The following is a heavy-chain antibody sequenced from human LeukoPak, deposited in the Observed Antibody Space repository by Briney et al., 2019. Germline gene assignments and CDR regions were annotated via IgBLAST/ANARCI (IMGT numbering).Heavy chain of an antibody. J-gene: IGHJ5*02. CDR3: ASSSAAYGTTHSSSVP. Sequence: SETLSLTCTVSGGSIVISNNYSGWIRQPPGQGLEWIGSVYYSGTTYYNPSLKSRVTVSVDTSKNQFSLRLTSVSAADTAVYHSASSSAAYGTTHSSSVPRGRGTLVTVSS. CDR1: GGSIVISNNY. V-gene: IGHV4-39*01. D-gene: IGHD6-6*01. CDR2: VYYSGTT.